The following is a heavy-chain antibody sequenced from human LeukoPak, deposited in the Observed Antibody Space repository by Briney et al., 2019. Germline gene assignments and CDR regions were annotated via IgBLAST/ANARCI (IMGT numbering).Heavy chain of an antibody. CDR2: IIPIFGTA. J-gene: IGHJ6*03. V-gene: IGHV1-69*13. CDR1: GGTFSSYA. D-gene: IGHD2-2*02. CDR3: AGGPAAILVGYYYYIDV. Sequence: EASVKVSCKASGGTFSSYAISWVRQAPGQGLEWMGGIIPIFGTANYAQKFQGRVTITADESTSTAYMDLSSLRSEDTAVYYCAGGPAAILVGYYYYIDVWGKGTTITVSS.